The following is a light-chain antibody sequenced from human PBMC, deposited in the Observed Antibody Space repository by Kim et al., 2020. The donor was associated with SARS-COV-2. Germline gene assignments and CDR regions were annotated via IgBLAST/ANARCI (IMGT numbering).Light chain of an antibody. CDR2: VAS. Sequence: CSPGDRATLTCRASQSVTTYLAWYQQKPGQAPRLLIYVASTRSTGIPARFSGSGSGTDFTLTISSLEPEDFAAYYCQQRRNWPLTFGGGTKVDIK. V-gene: IGKV3-11*01. CDR1: QSVTTY. J-gene: IGKJ4*01. CDR3: QQRRNWPLT.